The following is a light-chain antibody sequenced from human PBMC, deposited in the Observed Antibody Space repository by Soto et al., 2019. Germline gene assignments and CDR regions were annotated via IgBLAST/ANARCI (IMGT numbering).Light chain of an antibody. CDR1: QSVSSS. CDR2: GAS. J-gene: IGKJ4*01. V-gene: IGKV3-15*01. CDR3: QQYNNWPPLT. Sequence: EIVMTQSPATLSVSPGERVTLSCRASQSVSSSLAWYQQKPGQAPRLLIYGASTRATGIPARFSGSGSGTEYTLTISSLQPEDFAVYYCQQYNNWPPLTFGGGTKLEIK.